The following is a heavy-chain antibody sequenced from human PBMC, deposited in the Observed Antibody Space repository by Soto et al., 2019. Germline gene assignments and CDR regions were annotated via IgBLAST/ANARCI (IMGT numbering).Heavy chain of an antibody. V-gene: IGHV3-23*01. J-gene: IGHJ4*02. Sequence: KGLEWVSAISGSGGRTYYADSVRGRFTISRDSSKNTLYLQRNSLRAEDTARYYCAKEFRHGDVSQVSAFWGQGTLVT. CDR2: ISGSGGRT. CDR3: AKEFRHGDVSQVSAF.